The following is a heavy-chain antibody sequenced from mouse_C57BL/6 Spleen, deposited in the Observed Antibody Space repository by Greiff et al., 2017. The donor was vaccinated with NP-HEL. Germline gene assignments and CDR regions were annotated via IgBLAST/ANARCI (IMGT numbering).Heavy chain of an antibody. CDR1: GYTFTSYW. CDR2: IDPSDSYT. Sequence: QVQLQQPGAELVRPGTSVKLSCKASGYTFTSYWMHWVKQRPGQGLEWIGVIDPSDSYTNYNQKFKGKATLTVDTSSSTAYMQLSSLTSEDSAVYYCARTGYYSNYYFDYWGKGTTLTVAS. D-gene: IGHD2-5*01. V-gene: IGHV1-59*01. J-gene: IGHJ2*01. CDR3: ARTGYYSNYYFDY.